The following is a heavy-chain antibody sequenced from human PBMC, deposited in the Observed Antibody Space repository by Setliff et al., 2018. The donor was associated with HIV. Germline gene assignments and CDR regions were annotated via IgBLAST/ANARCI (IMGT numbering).Heavy chain of an antibody. V-gene: IGHV4-38-2*01. CDR2: IWPSGTP. CDR1: GDSITGSFY. J-gene: IGHJ6*02. Sequence: PSETLSLTCGVSGDSITGSFYWAWIRQPPGKGLEWIANIYPSGSIWPSGTPNYNPSLKGRVTISLDMSQNQFSLKVNSVTAADTAIYYCARGGPAVAYAVDVWGQGTTVTVSS. D-gene: IGHD5-12*01. CDR3: ARGGPAVAYAVDV.